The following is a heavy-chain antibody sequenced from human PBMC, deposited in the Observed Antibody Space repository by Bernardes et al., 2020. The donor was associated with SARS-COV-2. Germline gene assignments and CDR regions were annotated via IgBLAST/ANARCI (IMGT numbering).Heavy chain of an antibody. D-gene: IGHD2-8*01. J-gene: IGHJ2*01. V-gene: IGHV4-59*01. CDR2: IYYSGST. Sequence: SETLSLTCTVSGGSISSYYWSWIRQPPGKGLEWIGYIYYSGSTNYNPSLKSRVTISVDTSKNQFSLKLSSVTAADTAVYYCARYTKEDWYFDLWGRGTLVTVSS. CDR1: GGSISSYY. CDR3: ARYTKEDWYFDL.